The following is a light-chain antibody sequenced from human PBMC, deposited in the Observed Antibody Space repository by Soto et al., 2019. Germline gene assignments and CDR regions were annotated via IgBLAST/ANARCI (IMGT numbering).Light chain of an antibody. CDR1: SSNIGAGFD. CDR3: QSFDTSLGRSV. J-gene: IGLJ2*01. V-gene: IGLV1-40*01. CDR2: GNN. Sequence: QSVLTQPPSVSGAPGQRVTIPCTGTSSNIGAGFDVHWYQHLPGTAPKLLIYGNNHRPSGVPDRFSGSKSGTSASLAITGLQAEDEADHSCQSFDTSLGRSVFGGGTKLTVL.